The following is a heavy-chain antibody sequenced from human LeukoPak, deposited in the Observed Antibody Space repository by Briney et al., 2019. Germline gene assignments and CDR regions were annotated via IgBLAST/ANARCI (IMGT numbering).Heavy chain of an antibody. J-gene: IGHJ6*02. D-gene: IGHD1-1*01. CDR2: IYSGGST. CDR3: AREYRNSHPVDV. Sequence: LAGGSLRLSCAASGFTVSSNYMSWVRQAPGKGLEWVSVIYSGGSTYYADSVKGRFTISRDNSKNTLYLQMNSLRAEDTAVYYCAREYRNSHPVDVWGQGTTVTVSS. CDR1: GFTVSSNY. V-gene: IGHV3-66*01.